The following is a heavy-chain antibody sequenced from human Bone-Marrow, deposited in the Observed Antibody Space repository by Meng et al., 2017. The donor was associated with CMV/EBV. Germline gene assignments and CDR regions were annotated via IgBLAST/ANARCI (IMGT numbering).Heavy chain of an antibody. CDR3: AREGGFSYGYYYYYGMDV. D-gene: IGHD5-18*01. CDR2: ISSSSSYI. Sequence: GESLKISCAASGFTFSSYSMNWVRQAPGKGLEWVSSISSSSSYIYYADSVKGRFTISRDNAKNSLYLQMNSLRAEDTAVYYCAREGGFSYGYYYYYGMDVWGQWNTVNV. V-gene: IGHV3-21*01. CDR1: GFTFSSYS. J-gene: IGHJ6*02.